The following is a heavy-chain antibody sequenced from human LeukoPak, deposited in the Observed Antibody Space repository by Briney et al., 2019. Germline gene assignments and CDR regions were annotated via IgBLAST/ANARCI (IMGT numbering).Heavy chain of an antibody. D-gene: IGHD3-10*01. J-gene: IGHJ3*01. CDR1: GGSFTGGRFH. CDR2: LYYDGSG. Sequence: SETLSLTCTLSGGSFTGGRFHWGWIRQPPGKGLEWLGNLYYDGSGYHTPSLSGRVTISLDTSRNQFFLKLSSVTAADTAVYYCATASGNAFDVWGQGTMVTVSS. V-gene: IGHV4-39*07. CDR3: ATASGNAFDV.